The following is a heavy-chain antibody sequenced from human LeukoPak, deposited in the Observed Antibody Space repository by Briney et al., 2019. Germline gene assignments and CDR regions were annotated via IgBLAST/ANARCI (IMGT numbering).Heavy chain of an antibody. Sequence: GGSLRLSCAVSGFTFGSYAMAWVRQAPGKGLEWVSSISGSGGSTYYADSVKGRFTISRDNSKNTLYLQMNSLRDEDTAVYFCAKDTVVVVAEFDYWGLGILVTVSS. CDR3: AKDTVVVVAEFDY. D-gene: IGHD2-15*01. CDR2: ISGSGGST. CDR1: GFTFGSYA. V-gene: IGHV3-23*01. J-gene: IGHJ4*02.